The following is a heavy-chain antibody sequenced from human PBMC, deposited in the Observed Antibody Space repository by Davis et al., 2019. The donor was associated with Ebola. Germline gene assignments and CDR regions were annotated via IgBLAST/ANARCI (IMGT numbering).Heavy chain of an antibody. Sequence: MPSETLSLTCTVSGGSISSYYWRWIRQPPGKGLEWIGYISNSGNTIYGPSLRSRVSISIGTSKTQISLKLTSVTPADTAVYYCARASRGYTYGYFDLWGQGTLVTVSS. D-gene: IGHD5-18*01. V-gene: IGHV4-59*01. J-gene: IGHJ4*02. CDR3: ARASRGYTYGYFDL. CDR2: ISNSGNT. CDR1: GGSISSYY.